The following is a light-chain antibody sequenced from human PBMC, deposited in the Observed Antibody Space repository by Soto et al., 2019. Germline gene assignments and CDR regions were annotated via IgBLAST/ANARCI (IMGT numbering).Light chain of an antibody. CDR1: QSVSSY. CDR2: DAS. CDR3: QQRSNWPPIT. V-gene: IGKV3-11*01. Sequence: EILLSQSPGPPSPSPGERATPSCRSSQSVSSYLAWYQQKPGQAPRLLIYDASNRATGIPARFSGSGSGTDFTLTISSLEPEDFAVYYCQQRSNWPPITFGQGTRLEIK. J-gene: IGKJ5*01.